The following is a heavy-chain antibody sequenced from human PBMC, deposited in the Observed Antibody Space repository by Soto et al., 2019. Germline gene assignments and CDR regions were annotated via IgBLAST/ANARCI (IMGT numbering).Heavy chain of an antibody. V-gene: IGHV4-30-4*01. D-gene: IGHD3-10*02. CDR3: ARGTICSGSYYRHCYYYGMDV. CDR1: GGSISIGDYY. Sequence: TLSLTCTVSGGSISIGDYYWSWIRQPPGKGLEWIGYIYYSGSTYYNPSLKSRVTISVDTSKNQFSLKLSSVTAADTAVYYCARGTICSGSYYRHCYYYGMDVWGQGTTVTVSS. CDR2: IYYSGST. J-gene: IGHJ6*02.